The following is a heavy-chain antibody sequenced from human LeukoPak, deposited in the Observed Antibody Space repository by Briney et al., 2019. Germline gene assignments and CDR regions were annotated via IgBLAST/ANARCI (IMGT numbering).Heavy chain of an antibody. V-gene: IGHV1-18*01. J-gene: IGHJ4*02. Sequence: GASVKVSCKASGYTFTSYGISWVRQAPGQGLEWMGWISAYNGNTNYAQKLQGRVTMTTDTSTSTAYMELRSLRSDDTAVYYCALLLGYCSSTSCSTGDYWGQGTLVTVSS. CDR3: ALLLGYCSSTSCSTGDY. CDR1: GYTFTSYG. CDR2: ISAYNGNT. D-gene: IGHD2-2*01.